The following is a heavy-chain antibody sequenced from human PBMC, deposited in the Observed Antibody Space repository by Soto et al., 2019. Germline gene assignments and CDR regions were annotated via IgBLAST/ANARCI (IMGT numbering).Heavy chain of an antibody. CDR2: ISGSGGST. CDR1: GFTFSSYA. Sequence: GGSLRLSCAASGFTFSSYAMSWVRQAPGKGLEWVSAISGSGGSTYYADSVKGRFTISRDNSKNTLYLQMNSLRAEDTAVYYCAKDLAVAVPGTDAFDIWGQGTMVTVSS. CDR3: AKDLAVAVPGTDAFDI. V-gene: IGHV3-23*01. J-gene: IGHJ3*02. D-gene: IGHD6-19*01.